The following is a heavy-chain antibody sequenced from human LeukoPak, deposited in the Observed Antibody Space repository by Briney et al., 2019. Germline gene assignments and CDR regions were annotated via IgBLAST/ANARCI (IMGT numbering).Heavy chain of an antibody. CDR3: ARDYYYGSGTEYYYYGMDV. CDR1: GGSISSYY. Sequence: ETLSLTCTVSGGSISSYYWSWIRQPPGKGLEWIGYIYYSGSTNYNPPLKSRVTISVDTSKNQFSLKLSSVTAADTAVYYCARDYYYGSGTEYYYYGMDVWGKGTTVTVSS. V-gene: IGHV4-59*01. CDR2: IYYSGST. D-gene: IGHD3-10*01. J-gene: IGHJ6*04.